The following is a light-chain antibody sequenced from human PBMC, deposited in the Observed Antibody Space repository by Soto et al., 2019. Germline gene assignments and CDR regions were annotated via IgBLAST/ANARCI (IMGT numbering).Light chain of an antibody. Sequence: DIQLTQSPSTLSASVGDRVTITCRASEDISRWLAWYQHKPGKAPKLLIYQASNLESGVPSRFTGSGSETDFTLTISGLQPDDFASYCCLQYNFYPYTFGQGTKLEIK. CDR1: EDISRW. CDR3: LQYNFYPYT. J-gene: IGKJ2*01. V-gene: IGKV1-5*03. CDR2: QAS.